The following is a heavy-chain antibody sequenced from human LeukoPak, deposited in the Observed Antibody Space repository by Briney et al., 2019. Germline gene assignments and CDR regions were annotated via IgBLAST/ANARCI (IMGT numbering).Heavy chain of an antibody. D-gene: IGHD2-15*01. CDR3: AKGYCSGGSCYTPAGLDY. CDR2: IWYDGSNK. J-gene: IGHJ4*02. V-gene: IGHV3-33*06. Sequence: PGGSLRLSCAASGFTFSSYGMHWVRQAPSKGLEWVAVIWYDGSNKYYADSVKGRFTISRDNSKNTLYLQMNSLRAEDTAVYYCAKGYCSGGSCYTPAGLDYWGQGTLVTVSS. CDR1: GFTFSSYG.